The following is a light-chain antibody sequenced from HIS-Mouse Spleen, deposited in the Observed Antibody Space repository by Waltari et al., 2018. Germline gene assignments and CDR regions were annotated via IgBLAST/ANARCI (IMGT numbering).Light chain of an antibody. V-gene: IGLV2-14*03. Sequence: QSALTQPASVSGSPGQSITISCTGTSSDVGGYNYVSWYQQHPGKAPKLMIYDVSNRPSGVSNRFSGSNAGNAASLTISGLQAEDEADYYCSSYTSSSIYVVFGGGTKLTVL. CDR3: SSYTSSSIYVV. J-gene: IGLJ2*01. CDR2: DVS. CDR1: SSDVGGYNY.